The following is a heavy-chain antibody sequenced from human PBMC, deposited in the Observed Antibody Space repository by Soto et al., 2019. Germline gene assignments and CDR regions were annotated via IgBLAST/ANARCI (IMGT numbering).Heavy chain of an antibody. J-gene: IGHJ6*02. V-gene: IGHV3-23*01. CDR1: GFTFSSYA. CDR3: ARDPPATRHGMDV. Sequence: GGSLRLSCAASGFTFSSYAMSWVRQAPGKGLEWVSAISGSGGSTYYADSVRGRFTISRDNSKNTLYLQMKSLRAEDTAVYYCARDPPATRHGMDVWGQGTTVTVSS. CDR2: ISGSGGST.